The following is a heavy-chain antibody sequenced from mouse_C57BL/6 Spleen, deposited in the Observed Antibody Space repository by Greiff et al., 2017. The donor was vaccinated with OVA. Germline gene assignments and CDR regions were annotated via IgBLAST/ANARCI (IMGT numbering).Heavy chain of an antibody. CDR2: ISYDGSN. CDR1: GYSITSGYY. CDR3: ARARTTLVATDY. D-gene: IGHD1-1*01. Sequence: EVKLQESGPGLVKPSQSLSLTCSVPGYSITSGYYWNWIRQFPGNKLEWMGYISYDGSNNYNPSLKNRISITRDTSKNQFFLKLNSVTTEYTATYYCARARTTLVATDYWGQGTTLTVSS. V-gene: IGHV3-6*01. J-gene: IGHJ2*01.